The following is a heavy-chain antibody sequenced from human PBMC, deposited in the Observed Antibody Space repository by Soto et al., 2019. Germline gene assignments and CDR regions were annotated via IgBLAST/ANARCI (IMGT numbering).Heavy chain of an antibody. J-gene: IGHJ6*02. D-gene: IGHD3-9*01. V-gene: IGHV1-69*13. CDR2: IIPIFGTA. CDR3: ARDRYYDILTHYYSYGTHV. CDR1: GGTFSSYA. Sequence: ASVKVSCKASGGTFSSYAISWVRQAPGQGLEWMGGIIPIFGTANYAQKFHGRVTITADESTSTAYMELSSLRSEDTAVYYCARDRYYDILTHYYSYGTHVSGQGTTVTVSS.